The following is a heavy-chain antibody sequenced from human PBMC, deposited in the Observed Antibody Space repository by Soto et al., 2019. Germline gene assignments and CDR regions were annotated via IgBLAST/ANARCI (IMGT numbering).Heavy chain of an antibody. D-gene: IGHD2-2*01. Sequence: ASVKVSCKASGYTFTGYYMHWVRQAPGQGLEWMGWINPNSGGTNYAQKFQGWVTMTRDTSISTAYMELSRLRSDDTAVYYCARTWVRDAMLDYYYYRTDVWGQGTTVTVSS. CDR2: INPNSGGT. CDR1: GYTFTGYY. V-gene: IGHV1-2*04. J-gene: IGHJ6*02. CDR3: ARTWVRDAMLDYYYYRTDV.